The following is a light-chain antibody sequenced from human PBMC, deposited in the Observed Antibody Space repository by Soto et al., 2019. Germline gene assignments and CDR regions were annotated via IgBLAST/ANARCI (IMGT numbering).Light chain of an antibody. Sequence: IVLTQTTSTLSLSPGERATLSCRASQSVSSSYLAWYQQKPGQAPRLLIYGASSRATGIPDRFSGSGSGTDFTLTISRLEPEDFAVYYCQQYGSSPITFCQGARLAIK. V-gene: IGKV3-20*01. CDR2: GAS. CDR3: QQYGSSPIT. J-gene: IGKJ5*01. CDR1: QSVSSSY.